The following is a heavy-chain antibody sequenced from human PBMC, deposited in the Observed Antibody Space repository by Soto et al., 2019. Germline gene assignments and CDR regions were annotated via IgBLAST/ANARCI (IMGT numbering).Heavy chain of an antibody. D-gene: IGHD2-15*01. CDR1: GYTFTSYA. Sequence: ASVKVSCKASGYTFTSYAMHWVRQAPGQRLEWMGWINAGNGNTKYSQKFQGRVTITRDTSASTAYMELSSLRSEDTAVYYCAVGYCSGGSCYRYYYYGMDVWGQGTTVTVSS. CDR3: AVGYCSGGSCYRYYYYGMDV. CDR2: INAGNGNT. J-gene: IGHJ6*02. V-gene: IGHV1-3*01.